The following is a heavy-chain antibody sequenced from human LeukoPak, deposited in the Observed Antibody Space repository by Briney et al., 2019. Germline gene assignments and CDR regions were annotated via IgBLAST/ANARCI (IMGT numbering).Heavy chain of an antibody. J-gene: IGHJ4*02. CDR2: LYSSGIT. CDR3: ARDSSSFPNYFDF. V-gene: IGHV3-53*01. D-gene: IGHD2/OR15-2a*01. Sequence: GGSLRLSCAASGFTVSSTYMSWVRQAPGQGLEWVSLLYSSGITFYAECVQGRFTISRDNSKNTLYLQMNSLRAEDTSIYYCARDSSSFPNYFDFWGQGTLVTVSS. CDR1: GFTVSSTY.